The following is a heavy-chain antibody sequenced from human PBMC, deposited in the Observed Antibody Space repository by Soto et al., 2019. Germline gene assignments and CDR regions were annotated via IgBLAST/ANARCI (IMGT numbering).Heavy chain of an antibody. D-gene: IGHD3-16*01. CDR1: GYTFTSYG. CDR2: ISAYNGNT. J-gene: IGHJ5*02. Sequence: QVQLVQSGAEVKKPGASVKVSCKASGYTFTSYGISWVRQAPGQGLEGMGWISAYNGNTNYAQKLQGRVTMTTDTSTSTAYREVRSLRSDDTAVYYCAGGAKGRPNNWFDPWGQGTLVTVSS. V-gene: IGHV1-18*01. CDR3: AGGAKGRPNNWFDP.